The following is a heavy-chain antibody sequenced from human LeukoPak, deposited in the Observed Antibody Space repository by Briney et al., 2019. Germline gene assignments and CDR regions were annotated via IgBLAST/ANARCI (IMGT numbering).Heavy chain of an antibody. CDR3: ARDDCSGGSCYRGAFDI. V-gene: IGHV3-30-3*01. CDR2: ISYDGSNK. CDR1: GFTFSSYA. Sequence: PGGSLRLSCAASGFTFSSYAMHWVRQAPGKGLEWVAVISYDGSNKYYADSVKGRFTISRDNSRNTLYLQMNSLRAEDTAVYYCARDDCSGGSCYRGAFDIWGQGTMVTVSS. D-gene: IGHD2-15*01. J-gene: IGHJ3*02.